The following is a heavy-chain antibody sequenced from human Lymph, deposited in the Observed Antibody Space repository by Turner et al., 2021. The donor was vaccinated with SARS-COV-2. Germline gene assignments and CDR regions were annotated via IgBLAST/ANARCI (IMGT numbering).Heavy chain of an antibody. V-gene: IGHV3-9*01. D-gene: IGHD1-26*01. CDR1: GFTFDDYA. J-gene: IGHJ4*02. CDR2: INWSGGSI. CDR3: AKDLAGTYYSSFDY. Sequence: EVQLVASGGGLVQPGRSLRHSCAASGFTFDDYAMHWVRQAPGKGLEWVSGINWSGGSIAYADSVKGRFTISRDNPKNSLYLQMNSLRAEDTAFYYCAKDLAGTYYSSFDYWGQGTLVTVSS.